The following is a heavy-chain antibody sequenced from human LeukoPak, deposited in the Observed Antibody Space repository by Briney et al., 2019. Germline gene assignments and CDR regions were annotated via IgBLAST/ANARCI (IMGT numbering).Heavy chain of an antibody. CDR1: GYSISSGYY. V-gene: IGHV4-38-2*01. Sequence: PSETLSLTCAVSGYSISSGYYWGWIRQPPGKGLEWIGSIYHSGSTYYNPSLKSRVTISVETSKNQFSLKLSSVTAADTAVYYCARHQGYCSSTSCYNRFDPWGQGTLVTVSS. CDR2: IYHSGST. D-gene: IGHD2-2*01. J-gene: IGHJ5*02. CDR3: ARHQGYCSSTSCYNRFDP.